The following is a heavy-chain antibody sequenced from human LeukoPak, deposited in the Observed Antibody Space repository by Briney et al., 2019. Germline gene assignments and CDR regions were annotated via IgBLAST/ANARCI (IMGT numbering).Heavy chain of an antibody. J-gene: IGHJ4*02. CDR1: GFTFSSYS. Sequence: GGSLRLSCAASGFTFSSYSMNWVRQAPGKGLEWVSYISSSSSTIYYADSVKGRFTISRDNAKNSLYLQMNSLRDEDTAVYYCARDRLRCFDFHLYFDYWGQGTLVTVSS. CDR2: ISSSSSTI. CDR3: ARDRLRCFDFHLYFDY. D-gene: IGHD3-9*01. V-gene: IGHV3-48*02.